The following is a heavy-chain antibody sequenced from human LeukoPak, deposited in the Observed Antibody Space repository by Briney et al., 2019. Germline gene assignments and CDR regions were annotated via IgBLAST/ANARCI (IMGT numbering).Heavy chain of an antibody. CDR3: ARDRSASHDY. Sequence: GGSLRLSCSASGFIISDYAMHWVRQAPGKGLVWVSRIMGDGSNTVYADSVKGRFTVSRDNAKNTLYLQMNSLRAEDTAVYYCARDRSASHDYWGRGTLVTVSS. CDR2: IMGDGSNT. CDR1: GFIISDYA. J-gene: IGHJ4*02. V-gene: IGHV3-74*01.